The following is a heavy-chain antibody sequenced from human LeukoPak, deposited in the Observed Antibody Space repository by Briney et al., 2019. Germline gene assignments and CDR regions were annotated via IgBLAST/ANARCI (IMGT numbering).Heavy chain of an antibody. D-gene: IGHD6-13*01. CDR1: GFTFSSYW. V-gene: IGHV3-7*03. CDR2: IKQDGSEK. CDR3: ATERIAAAGTWYYYYGMDV. J-gene: IGHJ6*02. Sequence: GGSLRLSCAASGFTFSSYWMSWVRQAPGKGLEWVANIKQDGSEKYYVDSVKGRFTISRDNAKNSLYLQMNSLRAEDTAVYYCATERIAAAGTWYYYYGMDVWGQGTTVTVSS.